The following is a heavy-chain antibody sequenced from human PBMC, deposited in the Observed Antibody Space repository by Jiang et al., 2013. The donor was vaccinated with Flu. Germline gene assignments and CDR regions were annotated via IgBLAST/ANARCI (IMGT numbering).Heavy chain of an antibody. CDR1: GGSISDSRYY. D-gene: IGHD3-16*02. Sequence: LLKPSETLSLTCTVSGGSISDSRYYWAWIRQPPGKGLEWIANIYYSGNTYYIPSLRGRVTISIDTSKNQFSLRLYSMTAADTAVYYCARLPKPIVLEVPHDAFDIWGHGTTVTVSS. CDR3: ARLPKPIVLEVPHDAFDI. CDR2: IYYSGNT. J-gene: IGHJ3*02. V-gene: IGHV4-39*07.